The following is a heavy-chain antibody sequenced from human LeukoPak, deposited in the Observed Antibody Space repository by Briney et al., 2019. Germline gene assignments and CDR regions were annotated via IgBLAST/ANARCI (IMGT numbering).Heavy chain of an antibody. J-gene: IGHJ3*02. CDR1: GGSISSSSYY. CDR2: ISYSGST. CDR3: ARVSGITMIVVLQSDAFDI. D-gene: IGHD3-22*01. V-gene: IGHV4-39*07. Sequence: PSETLSLTCTVSGGSISSSSYYWSWIRQPPGKGLEWIGSISYSGSTYYNPSLKSRVAISVDTSKNQFSLKLSSVTAADTAVYYCARVSGITMIVVLQSDAFDIWGQGTLVTVSS.